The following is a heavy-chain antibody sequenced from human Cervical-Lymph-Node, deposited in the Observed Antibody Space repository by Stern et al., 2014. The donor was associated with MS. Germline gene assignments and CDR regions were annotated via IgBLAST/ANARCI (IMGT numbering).Heavy chain of an antibody. CDR2: VLYSGNT. CDR3: AKIHRAFANQGH. CDR1: GGSINNNAYY. D-gene: IGHD3-16*01. Sequence: QVQLQESGPRLVTPSETLSLTCTVSGGSINNNAYYWGWIRQPPGKGLEWIGSVLYSGNTYYNPSLKSPPTVSVATPKIQFSLKLMSVTAADTAVYYCAKIHRAFANQGHWGQGVLVTVSS. J-gene: IGHJ1*01. V-gene: IGHV4-39*01.